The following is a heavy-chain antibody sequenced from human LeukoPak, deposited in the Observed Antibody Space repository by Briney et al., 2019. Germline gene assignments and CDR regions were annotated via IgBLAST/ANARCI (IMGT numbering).Heavy chain of an antibody. V-gene: IGHV1-2*02. D-gene: IGHD2-15*01. CDR1: GYTFTGYY. Sequence: ASVKVSCKASGYTFTGYYMHWVRQAPGQGLEWMGWINPNSGGTNYAQKFQGRVTMTRDTSISTAYMELSRLRSDDTAVYYCATDGVVVVAADNYYMDVWGKGTTVTVSS. CDR2: INPNSGGT. J-gene: IGHJ6*03. CDR3: ATDGVVVVAADNYYMDV.